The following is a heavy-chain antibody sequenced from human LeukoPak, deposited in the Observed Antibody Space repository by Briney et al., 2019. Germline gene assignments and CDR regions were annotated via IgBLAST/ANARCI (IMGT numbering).Heavy chain of an antibody. CDR2: INPSGGST. Sequence: GASVKVSCKASGYTFTSYGISWVRQAPGQGLEWMGIINPSGGSTSYAQKFQGRVTMTRDTSTSTVYMELNSLRSEDTAVYYCARDRAYGDFYYYYGMDVWGQGTTVTVSS. V-gene: IGHV1-46*01. J-gene: IGHJ6*02. CDR3: ARDRAYGDFYYYYGMDV. CDR1: GYTFTSYG. D-gene: IGHD4-17*01.